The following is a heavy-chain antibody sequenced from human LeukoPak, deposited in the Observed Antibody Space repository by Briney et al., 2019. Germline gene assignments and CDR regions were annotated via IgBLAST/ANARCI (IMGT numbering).Heavy chain of an antibody. CDR1: GYSISSGYY. CDR2: FYHSGST. CDR3: ARIPAAILSWFDP. Sequence: PSETLSLTCTVSGYSISSGYYWGWIRQPPGKGLEWIGSFYHSGSTYYNPSLKSRVTISVDTSKNQFSLKLSSVTAADTAVYYCARIPAAILSWFDPWGQGTLVTVSS. D-gene: IGHD2-2*02. J-gene: IGHJ5*02. V-gene: IGHV4-38-2*02.